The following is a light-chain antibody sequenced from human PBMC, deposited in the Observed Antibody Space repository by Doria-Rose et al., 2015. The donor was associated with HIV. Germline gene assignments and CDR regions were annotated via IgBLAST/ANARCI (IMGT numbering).Light chain of an antibody. Sequence: AATLSLSPGERATLSCRASQSVSSNLAWYQQKPGQAPRLLIYDASNRATGIPARFSGSGSGTDFTLTISSLEPEDFAVYFCQQRSNWPPIFTFGPGTKVDI. J-gene: IGKJ3*01. CDR1: QSVSSN. V-gene: IGKV3-11*01. CDR3: QQRSNWPPIFT. CDR2: DAS.